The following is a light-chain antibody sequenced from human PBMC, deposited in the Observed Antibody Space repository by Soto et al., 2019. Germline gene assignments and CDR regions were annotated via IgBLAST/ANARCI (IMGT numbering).Light chain of an antibody. Sequence: EIVLTQSPATLSLSPGERATLSCRASQSVSSYLAWYQKKPGLAPRLLIYDASNRSTGIPARFSCSGSETDFTLTISSLEPEDFAVYYCQQRSNWPPEITFGGGTKVEIK. CDR2: DAS. CDR3: QQRSNWPPEIT. J-gene: IGKJ4*01. V-gene: IGKV3-11*01. CDR1: QSVSSY.